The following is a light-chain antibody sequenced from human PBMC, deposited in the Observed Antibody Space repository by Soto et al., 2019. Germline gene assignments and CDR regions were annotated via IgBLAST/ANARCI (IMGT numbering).Light chain of an antibody. CDR3: QQLYTYPLS. CDR2: TAS. Sequence: DIQLTQSPSFLSASVGDRVTVTCRASQGVNSYLAWYQQKPGTAPQLLIYTASALQSVVPSRVSGSRSGTEFTLTITILQPADFAAYYCQQLYTYPLSFGGGTKVEIK. V-gene: IGKV1-9*01. CDR1: QGVNSY. J-gene: IGKJ4*01.